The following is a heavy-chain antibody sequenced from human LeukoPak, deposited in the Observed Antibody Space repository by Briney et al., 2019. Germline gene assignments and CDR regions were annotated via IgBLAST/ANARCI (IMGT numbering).Heavy chain of an antibody. J-gene: IGHJ6*02. CDR2: IYYSGST. Sequence: SETLSLTCTLSGGSISSGDYYWSWIRQPPGKGLEWIGYIYYSGSTYYNPSLKSRVTISLDTSKNQFSLKVRSVTAADTAMYYCASLMTDYGMDVWGQGTTVTVSS. CDR1: GGSISSGDYY. D-gene: IGHD3-16*01. V-gene: IGHV4-30-4*01. CDR3: ASLMTDYGMDV.